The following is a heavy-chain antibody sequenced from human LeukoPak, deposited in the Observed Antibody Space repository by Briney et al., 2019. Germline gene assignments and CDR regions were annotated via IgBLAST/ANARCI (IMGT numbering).Heavy chain of an antibody. CDR2: IYYSGST. CDR3: ARDLRGLIAVAGTDY. D-gene: IGHD6-19*01. Sequence: PSETLSLTCTDSGGSISSSSYYWGWIRLPPGKGLEWIGSIYYSGSTHYNPSLKSRVTISVDTSKNQFSLKLSSVTAADTAVYYCARDLRGLIAVAGTDYWGQGTLVTVSS. J-gene: IGHJ4*02. CDR1: GGSISSSSYY. V-gene: IGHV4-39*07.